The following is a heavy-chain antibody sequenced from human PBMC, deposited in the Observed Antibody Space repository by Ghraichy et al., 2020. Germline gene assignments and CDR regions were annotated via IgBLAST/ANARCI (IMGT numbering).Heavy chain of an antibody. CDR3: ARDGMYSSGWLTHYYYGMDV. J-gene: IGHJ6*02. V-gene: IGHV4-4*07. CDR2: IYTSGST. CDR1: GGSISSYY. D-gene: IGHD6-19*01. Sequence: SETLSLTCTVSGGSISSYYWSWIRQPAGKGLEWIGRIYTSGSTNYNPSLKSRVTMSVDTSKNQFSLKLSSVTAADTAVYYCARDGMYSSGWLTHYYYGMDVWGQGTTVTVSS.